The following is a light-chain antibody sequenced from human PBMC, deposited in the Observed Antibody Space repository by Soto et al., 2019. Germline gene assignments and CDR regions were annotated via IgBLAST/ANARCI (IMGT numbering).Light chain of an antibody. Sequence: DIQMTQSPSTLSASVGDRVTITCRASQSISSWLAWYQQKPGKAPKLLIYKAFSLESGVPSRFSGSGSGTEFTLTISSLQPDDFATYYCQQYNSYWTFGHGTKVEIK. V-gene: IGKV1-5*03. CDR3: QQYNSYWT. CDR2: KAF. J-gene: IGKJ1*01. CDR1: QSISSW.